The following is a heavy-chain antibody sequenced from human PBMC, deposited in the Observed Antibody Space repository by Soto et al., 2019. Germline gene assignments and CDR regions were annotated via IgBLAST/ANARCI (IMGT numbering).Heavy chain of an antibody. J-gene: IGHJ4*02. CDR2: VAQSGYT. Sequence: QLQLQESGPGLVKPSGTLSLTCTVSNGSMTSSLWWSWVRQSPGKGLEWIGEVAQSGYTSYNPSLKSRLTISQDNSTNQFSLRLTSVTAADTAVYYCARNRYGGYDFDSWGQGTLVTVSS. CDR1: NGSMTSSLW. D-gene: IGHD5-12*01. V-gene: IGHV4-4*02. CDR3: ARNRYGGYDFDS.